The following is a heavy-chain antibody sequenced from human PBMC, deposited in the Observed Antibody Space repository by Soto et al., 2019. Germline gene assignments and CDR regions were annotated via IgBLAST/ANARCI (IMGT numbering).Heavy chain of an antibody. V-gene: IGHV3-23*01. CDR3: ARDRPMYSSSWYDY. CDR2: ISGSGGST. Sequence: PGGSLRLSCAASGFTFSSYAMSWVRQAPGKGLEWVSAISGSGGSTYYADSVKGRFTISRDNSKNTLYLQMSSLRAEDTAVYYCARDRPMYSSSWYDYWGQGTLVTVSS. J-gene: IGHJ4*02. D-gene: IGHD6-13*01. CDR1: GFTFSSYA.